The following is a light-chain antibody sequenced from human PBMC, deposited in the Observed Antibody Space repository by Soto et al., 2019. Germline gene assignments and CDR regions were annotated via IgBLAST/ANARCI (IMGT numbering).Light chain of an antibody. J-gene: IGKJ4*01. CDR2: HSS. Sequence: DIQMTQSPSSLSASVGARVTITCRASQSVSTSLNWYQHLGGKAPKLLIQHSSTLQRGVPSRFSGSGSGTDFTLTISSLQPEDCATYYCQQTFNNRLSFGGGTKVEIK. CDR1: QSVSTS. V-gene: IGKV1-39*01. CDR3: QQTFNNRLS.